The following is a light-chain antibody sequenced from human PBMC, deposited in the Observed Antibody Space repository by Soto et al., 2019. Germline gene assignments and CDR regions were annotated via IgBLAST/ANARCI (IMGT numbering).Light chain of an antibody. J-gene: IGKJ1*01. Sequence: DLVRTPSPESLAVSLRERATISCKSSHDVLYSGDNQNYLAWYQQKPGEPPKLLIYWASNREPGVPDRFRGSGSGTDFTLTISSLQAEDVAVYYCHQYDYLSQTFCQGTMVDVK. CDR1: HDVLYSGDNQNY. CDR3: HQYDYLSQT. V-gene: IGKV4-1*01. CDR2: WAS.